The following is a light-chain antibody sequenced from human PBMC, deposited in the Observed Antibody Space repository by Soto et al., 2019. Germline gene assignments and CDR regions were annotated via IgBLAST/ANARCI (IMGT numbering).Light chain of an antibody. J-gene: IGKJ1*01. V-gene: IGKV3-20*01. Sequence: IVLTQSPGILSLSPWERATLSCRASQSISSTYLAWYQQKPGQAPRLLIYGASSRATGIPDRFSGSGSGTDFTLTISRLEPEDFAVYYCQQYGSPRGTFGQGTKVDIK. CDR2: GAS. CDR1: QSISSTY. CDR3: QQYGSPRGT.